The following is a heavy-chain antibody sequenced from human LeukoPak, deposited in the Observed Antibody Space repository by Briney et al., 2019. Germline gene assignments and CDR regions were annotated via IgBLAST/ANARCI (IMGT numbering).Heavy chain of an antibody. CDR1: GGSISSSSYY. CDR3: ARDGSGSYGGVY. Sequence: KASETLSLTCTVSGGSISSSSYYWGWIRQPPGKGLEWIGSIYYSGSTYYNPSLKSRVTISVDTSKNQFSLKLSSVTAADTAVYYCARDGSGSYGGVYWGQGTLVTVSS. V-gene: IGHV4-39*07. CDR2: IYYSGST. D-gene: IGHD1-26*01. J-gene: IGHJ4*02.